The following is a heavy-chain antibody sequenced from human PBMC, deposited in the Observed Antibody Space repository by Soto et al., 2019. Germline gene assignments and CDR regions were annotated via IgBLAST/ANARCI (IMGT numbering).Heavy chain of an antibody. CDR1: GFTFSNYG. V-gene: IGHV3-33*01. J-gene: IGHJ5*02. CDR3: ARAVGDGWELLAWLDP. Sequence: QVQLVESGGGVVQPGRSLRLSCAASGFTFSNYGMHWVRQAPGKGLEWVAVIYYDGSNQYYADSVKGRFTVSRDNSKNTLYLQMNSLRANDTAVYYCARAVGDGWELLAWLDPWGQGTLVTVSS. D-gene: IGHD1-26*01. CDR2: IYYDGSNQ.